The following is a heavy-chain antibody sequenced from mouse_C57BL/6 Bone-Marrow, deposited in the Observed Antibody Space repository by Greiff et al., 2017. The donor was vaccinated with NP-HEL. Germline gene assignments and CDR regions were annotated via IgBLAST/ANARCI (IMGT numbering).Heavy chain of an antibody. V-gene: IGHV7-1*01. D-gene: IGHD1-1*01. CDR3: ARDADYGSSPLYAMDY. CDR2: SRNKANDYTT. CDR1: GFTFSDFY. Sequence: EVQVVESGGGLVQSGRSLRLSCATSGFTFSDFYMEWVRQAPGKGLEWIAASRNKANDYTTEYSASVKGRFIVSRDTSQSILYLQMNALRAEDTAIYYCARDADYGSSPLYAMDYWGQGTSVTVSS. J-gene: IGHJ4*01.